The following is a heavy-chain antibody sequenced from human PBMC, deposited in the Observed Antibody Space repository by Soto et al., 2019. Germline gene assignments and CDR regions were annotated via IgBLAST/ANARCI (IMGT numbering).Heavy chain of an antibody. Sequence: QVQLVQSGAEVKKPGASVKVSCKASGYTCTSYGISWVRQAPGQGLEWMGWISAYNGNTNYAQKLQGRVTMTTDTSTSTAYMELRSLRSDDTAVYYFARVNDILTGSTYVDYWGQGTLVTVSS. V-gene: IGHV1-18*01. CDR1: GYTCTSYG. J-gene: IGHJ4*02. CDR3: ARVNDILTGSTYVDY. D-gene: IGHD3-9*01. CDR2: ISAYNGNT.